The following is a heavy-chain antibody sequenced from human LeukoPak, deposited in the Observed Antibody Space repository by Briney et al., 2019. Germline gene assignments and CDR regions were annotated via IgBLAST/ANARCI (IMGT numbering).Heavy chain of an antibody. V-gene: IGHV3-7*01. Sequence: PGGSLRLSCAASGFTFSSYWMSWVRQAPGKGLEWVANIKQDGSEKYYVDSVKGRFTISRDNAKNSLYLQMNSLRAEDTAVYYCAREGHYYDSSGYLTHYYYYYMDVWGKGTTVTVSS. CDR2: IKQDGSEK. CDR1: GFTFSSYW. D-gene: IGHD3-22*01. CDR3: AREGHYYDSSGYLTHYYYYYMDV. J-gene: IGHJ6*03.